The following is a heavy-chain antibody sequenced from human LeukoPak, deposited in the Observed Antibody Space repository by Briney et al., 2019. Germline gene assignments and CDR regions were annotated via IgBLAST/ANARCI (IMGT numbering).Heavy chain of an antibody. Sequence: GASVKVSCKASGYTFTSYAMNWVRQAPGQGLEWMGWINTNTGNPTYAQGFTGRFVFSLDTSVSTAYLQISSLKAEDTAVYYCAILAAIHDGNWFDPWGQGTLVTVSS. CDR2: INTNTGNP. CDR3: AILAAIHDGNWFDP. V-gene: IGHV7-4-1*02. D-gene: IGHD6-6*01. CDR1: GYTFTSYA. J-gene: IGHJ5*02.